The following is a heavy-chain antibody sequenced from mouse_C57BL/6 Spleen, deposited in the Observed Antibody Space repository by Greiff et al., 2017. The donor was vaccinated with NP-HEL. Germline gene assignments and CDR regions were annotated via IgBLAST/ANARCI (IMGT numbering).Heavy chain of an antibody. CDR1: GYAFSSSW. J-gene: IGHJ2*01. CDR3: ARGGRDFDY. CDR2: IYPGDGDT. Sequence: VQLQQSGPELVKPGASVKISCKASGYAFSSSWMNWVKQRPGKGLEWIGRIYPGDGDTNYNGKFKGKATLTADKSSSTAYMQLSSLTSEGSAVYFCARGGRDFDYWGQGTTLTVSS. V-gene: IGHV1-82*01. D-gene: IGHD3-3*01.